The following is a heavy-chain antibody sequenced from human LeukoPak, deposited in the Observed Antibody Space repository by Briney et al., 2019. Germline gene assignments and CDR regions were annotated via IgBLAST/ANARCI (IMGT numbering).Heavy chain of an antibody. J-gene: IGHJ5*02. V-gene: IGHV4-59*08. D-gene: IGHD5-24*01. CDR3: ARRRVEMAAITEANWLDP. Sequence: SETLSLTCTVYGDSISSYYWSWVRQPPGKGLEWIGSMRYRGSTNYNPSLMSRVTLSVDTSRSEFSLKMTSVTAADTAVYYCARRRVEMAAITEANWLDPWGQGTLVTVSS. CDR2: MRYRGST. CDR1: GDSISSYY.